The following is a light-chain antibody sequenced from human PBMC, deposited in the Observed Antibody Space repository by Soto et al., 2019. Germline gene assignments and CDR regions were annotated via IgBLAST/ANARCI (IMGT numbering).Light chain of an antibody. CDR2: KAS. J-gene: IGKJ1*01. Sequence: PITDSTYVMSSSVVNRVTIICRASQSISSWLAWYQQKPGKAPKILIYKASSLESGVPSRFSGSGSGTEFSPTISSLQPDDLATYCCQQYNGYRWRFGQ. CDR1: QSISSW. CDR3: QQYNGYRWR. V-gene: IGKV1-5*03.